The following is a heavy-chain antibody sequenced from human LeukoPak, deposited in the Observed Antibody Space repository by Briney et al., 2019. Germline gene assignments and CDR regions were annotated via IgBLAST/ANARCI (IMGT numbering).Heavy chain of an antibody. V-gene: IGHV4-4*02. D-gene: IGHD6-19*01. CDR2: IHHSGSI. Sequence: SETLSLTCAVSGVSISSDLWWTWVRQPPGKGLEWIAEIHHSGSINYNPSLKGRVTISVDKAKNQFSLNLNSVTAADTAMYYCARGTLYSGWSYYFDYWGQGSQVTVSS. J-gene: IGHJ4*02. CDR3: ARGTLYSGWSYYFDY. CDR1: GVSISSDLW.